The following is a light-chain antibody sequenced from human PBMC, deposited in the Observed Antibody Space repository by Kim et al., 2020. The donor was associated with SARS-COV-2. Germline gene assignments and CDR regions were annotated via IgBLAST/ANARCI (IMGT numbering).Light chain of an antibody. CDR3: AVWDDSLSGRV. CDR1: FSNIGSNT. Sequence: QSVLTQPPSASGTPGQRVTISCSGSFSNIGSNTVNWYQQLPGTAPKLLIYSNNQRPSGVPDRFSGSKFGTSASLAISGLQSEDEADFYCAVWDDSLSGRVFGTGTKVTRP. J-gene: IGLJ1*01. CDR2: SNN. V-gene: IGLV1-44*01.